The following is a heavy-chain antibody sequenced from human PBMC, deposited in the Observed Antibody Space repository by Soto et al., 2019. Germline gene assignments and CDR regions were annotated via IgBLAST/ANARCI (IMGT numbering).Heavy chain of an antibody. Sequence: SETLSLTCTVSGGSISSSSYYWGWIRQPPGKGLEWIGSIYYSGSTYYNPSLKSRVTISVDTSKNQFSLKLSSVTAADTAVYYRATVTGTADAVYYYYGMDVWGQGTTVTVSS. CDR1: GGSISSSSYY. CDR3: ATVTGTADAVYYYYGMDV. D-gene: IGHD1-7*01. V-gene: IGHV4-39*07. CDR2: IYYSGST. J-gene: IGHJ6*02.